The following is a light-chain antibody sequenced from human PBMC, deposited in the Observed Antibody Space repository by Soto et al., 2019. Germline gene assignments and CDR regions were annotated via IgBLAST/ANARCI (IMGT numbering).Light chain of an antibody. CDR1: SSDVGAYNY. Sequence: QSALTQPASVSGSPGQSITISCTGTSSDVGAYNYVSWYQQHPGTAPRLMIYGVSNRPSGVSNRFSGSKSGNTASLTISGLQVEDESDYYCSSYTTTRTVVFGGGTKLTVL. CDR2: GVS. CDR3: SSYTTTRTVV. V-gene: IGLV2-14*01. J-gene: IGLJ3*02.